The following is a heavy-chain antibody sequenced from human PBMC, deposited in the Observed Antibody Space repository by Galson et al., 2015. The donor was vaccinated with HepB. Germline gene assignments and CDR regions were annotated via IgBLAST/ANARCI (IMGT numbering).Heavy chain of an antibody. CDR3: AKGGGDYYYYYYMDV. J-gene: IGHJ6*03. CDR2: ISGSGGST. V-gene: IGHV3-23*01. Sequence: SLRLSCAASGFTFSSYAMSWVRQAPGKGLEWVSAISGSGGSTYYADSVKGRFTISRDNSKNTLYLQMNSLRAEDTAVYYCAKGGGDYYYYYYMDVWGKGTTVTVSS. CDR1: GFTFSSYA. D-gene: IGHD4-17*01.